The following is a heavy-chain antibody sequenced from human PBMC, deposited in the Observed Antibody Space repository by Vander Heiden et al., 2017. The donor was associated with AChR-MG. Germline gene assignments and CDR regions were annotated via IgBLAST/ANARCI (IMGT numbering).Heavy chain of an antibody. Sequence: QVQLVQSGAEVKKPGASVKVSCKASVYTFTGYYMHWVRQAPGQGLEGMGWINTNSGGTNYAKKLQGRVTMTRDTSISTAYMELSRMRSDETAVYYCARLENDYDSSVYAFDIWGQGTMVTVSS. CDR1: VYTFTGYY. V-gene: IGHV1-2*02. J-gene: IGHJ3*02. CDR3: ARLENDYDSSVYAFDI. D-gene: IGHD3-22*01. CDR2: INTNSGGT.